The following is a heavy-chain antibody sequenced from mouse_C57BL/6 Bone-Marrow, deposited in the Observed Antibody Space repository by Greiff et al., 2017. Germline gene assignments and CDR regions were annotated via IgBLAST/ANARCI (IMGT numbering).Heavy chain of an antibody. CDR3: ARSEGYGYDEGPFAY. D-gene: IGHD2-2*01. Sequence: QVQLQQPGAELVKPGASVKMSCKASGYTFTSYWITWVKQRPGQGLEWIGDIYPGSGSTNYNAKFKSKATLTVDTSSSTAYMQLSSLTSEDSAVYYCARSEGYGYDEGPFAYWGQGTLVTVSA. CDR2: IYPGSGST. J-gene: IGHJ3*01. V-gene: IGHV1-55*01. CDR1: GYTFTSYW.